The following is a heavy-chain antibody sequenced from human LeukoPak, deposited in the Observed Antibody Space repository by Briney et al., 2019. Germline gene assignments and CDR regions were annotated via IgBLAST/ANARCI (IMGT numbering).Heavy chain of an antibody. CDR1: DGSISSHY. D-gene: IGHD5-24*01. Sequence: SETLSLTCTVSDGSISSHYWSWIRQPAGKGLEWIGRMFPSGNTNYNPSLRSRVTMSRDTSQNQFSLKLYSVTAADTAVYYCATGETETLTPGGPYHYINVWGKGTTVTVSS. CDR2: MFPSGNT. CDR3: ATGETETLTPGGPYHYINV. V-gene: IGHV4-4*07. J-gene: IGHJ6*03.